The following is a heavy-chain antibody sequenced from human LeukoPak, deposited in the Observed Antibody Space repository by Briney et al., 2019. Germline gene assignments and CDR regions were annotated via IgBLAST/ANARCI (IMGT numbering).Heavy chain of an antibody. CDR1: AGSISSYY. CDR3: ARDTGYSYGLDAFDI. V-gene: IGHV4-59*01. CDR2: IYYSGST. D-gene: IGHD5-18*01. J-gene: IGHJ3*02. Sequence: SETLSLTCTVSAGSISSYYWSWIRQPPGKGLEWIGYIYYSGSTNYNPSLKSRVTISVDTSKNQFSLKLSSVTAADTAVYYCARDTGYSYGLDAFDIWGQGTMVTVSS.